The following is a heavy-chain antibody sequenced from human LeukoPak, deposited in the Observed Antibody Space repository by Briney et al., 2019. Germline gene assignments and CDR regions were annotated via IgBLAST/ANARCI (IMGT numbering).Heavy chain of an antibody. CDR2: IYYSGST. D-gene: IGHD5-24*01. V-gene: IGHV4-59*01. Sequence: PSETLSLTCTVSGGSISSYYWSWIRQPPGKGLEWIGYIYYSGSTNYNPSLKSRVTISVDTSKNQFSLKLSSVTAADTAVYYCAREGRDGYAYYFDYWGQGTLVTVSS. CDR1: GGSISSYY. J-gene: IGHJ4*02. CDR3: AREGRDGYAYYFDY.